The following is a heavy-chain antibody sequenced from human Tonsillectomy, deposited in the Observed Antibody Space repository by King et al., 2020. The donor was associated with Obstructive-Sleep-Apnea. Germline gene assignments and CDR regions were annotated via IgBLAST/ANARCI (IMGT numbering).Heavy chain of an antibody. Sequence: VQLVESGGGLVQPGGSLRLSCAASGFTFITSWMHWGRQAPGKGLVWVSRINSDVSSTNYADFVKGRFTISRDNAKNTRYLQMNSLRAEDTAVYYCARDRGGAGPTTTDYWGQGTLVTVSS. D-gene: IGHD1-26*01. V-gene: IGHV3-74*01. CDR2: INSDVSST. CDR1: GFTFITSW. J-gene: IGHJ4*02. CDR3: ARDRGGAGPTTTDY.